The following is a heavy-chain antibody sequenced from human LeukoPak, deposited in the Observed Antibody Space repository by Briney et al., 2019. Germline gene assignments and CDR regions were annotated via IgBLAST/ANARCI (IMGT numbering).Heavy chain of an antibody. J-gene: IGHJ6*02. Sequence: GGSLRLSCAASGFTFSSYSMNWVRQAPGKGLEWVSSISSSSSYIYYADSVKGRFTISRDNLKNSLYLQMNSLRAEDTAVYYCARNFYGPYYYYGMDVWGQGTTVTVSS. V-gene: IGHV3-21*04. CDR2: ISSSSSYI. CDR3: ARNFYGPYYYYGMDV. CDR1: GFTFSSYS. D-gene: IGHD2/OR15-2a*01.